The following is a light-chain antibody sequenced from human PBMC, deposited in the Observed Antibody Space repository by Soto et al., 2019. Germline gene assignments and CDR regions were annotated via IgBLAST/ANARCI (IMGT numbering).Light chain of an antibody. CDR2: AAS. J-gene: IGKJ4*01. Sequence: DIQLTQSPSFLSASVGDRVTITCRASQGISSYLAWYQQKPGKAPKLLIYAASTLQSGVPSRFSGSGSGTEFTLTISILQPEDFATYYCQQLDSHPPSFGGGTKVEIK. CDR3: QQLDSHPPS. CDR1: QGISSY. V-gene: IGKV1-9*01.